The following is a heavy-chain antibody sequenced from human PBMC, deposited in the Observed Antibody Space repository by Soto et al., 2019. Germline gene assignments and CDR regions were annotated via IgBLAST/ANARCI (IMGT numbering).Heavy chain of an antibody. CDR2: IYYSGST. D-gene: IGHD6-13*01. V-gene: IGHV4-31*03. CDR1: GGSISSGGYY. Sequence: QVQLQESGPGLVKPSQTLSLTCTVSGGSISSGGYYWSWIRQHPGKGLEWIGYIYYSGSTYYNPSLKSRVTISVDTSKNQFSLKLSSVTAADTAVYYCAREAGIAAAGSTAIPVGMDVWGQGTTVTVSS. J-gene: IGHJ6*02. CDR3: AREAGIAAAGSTAIPVGMDV.